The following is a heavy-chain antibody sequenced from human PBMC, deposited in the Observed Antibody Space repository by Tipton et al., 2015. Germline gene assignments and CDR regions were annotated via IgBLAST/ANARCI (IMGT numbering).Heavy chain of an antibody. J-gene: IGHJ4*02. CDR1: GGSFSGFH. D-gene: IGHD3-3*01. Sequence: TLSLTCDVDGGSFSGFHWSWIRQTPEKGLEWIGEINNRGVITYNPSLKSRVTMSLDTSTNQFSLKLTSVTAADTAVYYCAKHYLLDYEFWSGYHPFFDYWGQGTLVAVSS. CDR3: AKHYLLDYEFWSGYHPFFDY. V-gene: IGHV4-34*01. CDR2: INNRGVI.